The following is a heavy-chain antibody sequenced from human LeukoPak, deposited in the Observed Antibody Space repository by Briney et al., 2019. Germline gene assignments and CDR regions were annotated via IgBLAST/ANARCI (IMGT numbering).Heavy chain of an antibody. V-gene: IGHV4-59*01. D-gene: IGHD3-10*01. J-gene: IGHJ6*03. CDR1: GGSISSYY. CDR3: ARVLTMVRGVITAYYMDV. Sequence: SETLSLTCTVSGGSISSYYWSWIRQPPGKGLEWIGYIYYSGSTNYNPSLKSRATISVDTSKNQFSLKLSSVTAADTAVYYCARVLTMVRGVITAYYMDVWGKGTTVTVSS. CDR2: IYYSGST.